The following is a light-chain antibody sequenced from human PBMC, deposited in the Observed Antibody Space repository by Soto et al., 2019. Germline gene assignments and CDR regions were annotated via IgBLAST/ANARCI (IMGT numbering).Light chain of an antibody. Sequence: DIVLTQSPGTLSLSPGERATLSCRASQSLNSSYLAWYQQKPGQAPRLPIYDASSRATGIPDRFSGSGSGTDFTLTISRLEPEDSAVYYCQQYGSSPPITFGQGTRLEIK. CDR3: QQYGSSPPIT. CDR1: QSLNSSY. J-gene: IGKJ5*01. CDR2: DAS. V-gene: IGKV3-20*01.